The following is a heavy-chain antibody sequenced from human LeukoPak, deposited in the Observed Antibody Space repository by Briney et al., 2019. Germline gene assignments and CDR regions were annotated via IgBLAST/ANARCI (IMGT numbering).Heavy chain of an antibody. V-gene: IGHV2-5*02. CDR1: GFSLSTSGVG. J-gene: IGHJ3*02. Sequence: SGPTLANPTQTLTLTCTFSGFSLSTSGVGVGWIRQPPGKALEWLALIYWDDDKRYSPSLKSRLTLTKDTSKNQVVVTMTNVDPVDTATYYCAHFGFKGYCSSISCYAANAFDIWGQGTMVTVSS. CDR3: AHFGFKGYCSSISCYAANAFDI. D-gene: IGHD2-2*01. CDR2: IYWDDDK.